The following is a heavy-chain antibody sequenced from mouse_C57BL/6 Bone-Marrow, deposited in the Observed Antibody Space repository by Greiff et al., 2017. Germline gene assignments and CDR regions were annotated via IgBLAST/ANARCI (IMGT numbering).Heavy chain of an antibody. CDR2: INPSSGYT. Sequence: VQLQQSGAELAKPGASVKLSCKASGYTFTSYWMHWVKQRPGQGLEWIGYINPSSGYTKYNQKFKDKATLTADKSSSTAYMQLSSLTYEDSAVYYCAYYSNYVGSFFDYWGQGTTLTVSS. J-gene: IGHJ2*01. D-gene: IGHD2-5*01. CDR3: AYYSNYVGSFFDY. V-gene: IGHV1-7*01. CDR1: GYTFTSYW.